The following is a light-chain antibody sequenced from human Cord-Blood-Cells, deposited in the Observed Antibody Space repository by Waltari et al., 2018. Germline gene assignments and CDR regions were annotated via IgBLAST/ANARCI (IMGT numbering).Light chain of an antibody. CDR2: EVS. V-gene: IGLV2-8*01. CDR3: SSYAGSNNLV. CDR1: RSHVDGYNY. J-gene: IGLJ3*02. Sequence: QSALTQPPPASGSPGPSVTISCTGTRSHVDGYNYVSWYQQHPGKAPKLMIYEVSKRPSGVPDRFSGSKSGNTASLTVSGLQAEDEADYYCSSYAGSNNLVFGGGTELTVL.